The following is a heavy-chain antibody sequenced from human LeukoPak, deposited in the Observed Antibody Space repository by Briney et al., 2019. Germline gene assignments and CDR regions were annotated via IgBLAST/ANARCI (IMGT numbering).Heavy chain of an antibody. CDR2: INPNSGGT. Sequence: ASVRVSCKASGYTFTGYYMHWVRQAPGQGLEWMGRINPNSGGTNYAQKFQGRVTMTRDTSISTTYMELSRLRSDDTAVYYCARDLFVGATTAFDYWGQGTLVTVSS. J-gene: IGHJ4*02. CDR3: ARDLFVGATTAFDY. V-gene: IGHV1-2*06. D-gene: IGHD1-26*01. CDR1: GYTFTGYY.